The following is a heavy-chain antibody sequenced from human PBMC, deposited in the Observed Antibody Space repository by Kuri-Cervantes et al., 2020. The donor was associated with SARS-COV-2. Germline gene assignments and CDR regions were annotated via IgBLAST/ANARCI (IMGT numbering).Heavy chain of an antibody. CDR1: GFTFSSYT. J-gene: IGHJ6*02. V-gene: IGHV3-48*04. CDR3: ARDRPEYYYDSSGYYTGGYYYGMDD. CDR2: ISSSGSTI. Sequence: GGSLRLSCAASGFTFSSYTMSWVRQAPGKGLEWVSYISSSGSTINYADSVKGRFTISRDNAKNSLYLQMNSLRAEDTAVYYCARDRPEYYYDSSGYYTGGYYYGMDDWGQGTTVTVSS. D-gene: IGHD3-22*01.